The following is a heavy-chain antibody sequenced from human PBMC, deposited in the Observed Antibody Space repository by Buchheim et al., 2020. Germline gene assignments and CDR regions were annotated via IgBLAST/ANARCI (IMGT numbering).Heavy chain of an antibody. CDR2: IIPILGIA. V-gene: IGHV1-69*08. CDR1: GGTFSSYT. Sequence: QVQLVQSGAEVKKPGSSVKVSCKASGGTFSSYTISWVRQAPGQGLEWMGRIIPILGIANYAQKFQGRVTITADKSTSTAYMEMSSLRSEDTAVYYCAREGCSGGSCYSYYYYGMDVWGQGTT. D-gene: IGHD2-15*01. J-gene: IGHJ6*02. CDR3: AREGCSGGSCYSYYYYGMDV.